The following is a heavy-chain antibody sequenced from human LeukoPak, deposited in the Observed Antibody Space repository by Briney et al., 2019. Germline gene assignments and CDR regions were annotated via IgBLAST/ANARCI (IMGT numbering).Heavy chain of an antibody. CDR1: GFTVSSNY. V-gene: IGHV3-23*01. D-gene: IGHD3-22*01. CDR2: ISDSGGRT. CDR3: AKRGVVIRVILVGFHKEAYYFDS. J-gene: IGHJ4*02. Sequence: PTGGSLRLSCAASGFTVSSNYMSWVRQAPGKGLEWVAGISDSGGRTNYADSVKGRFTISRDNPKNTLYLQMNSLRAEDTAVYFCAKRGVVIRVILVGFHKEAYYFDSWGQEALVTVSS.